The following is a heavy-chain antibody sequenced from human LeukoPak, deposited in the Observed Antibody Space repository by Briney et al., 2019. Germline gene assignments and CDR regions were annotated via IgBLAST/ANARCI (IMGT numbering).Heavy chain of an antibody. CDR2: INPSGGST. CDR3: AKRSGGWFDP. V-gene: IGHV1-46*01. Sequence: GASVKVFCKASGYTFTSYYMHWVRQAPGQGLEWMGIINPSGGSTSYAQKFQGRVTMTRDTSTSTVYMELSSLRSEDTAVYYCAKRSGGWFDPWGQGTLVTVSS. D-gene: IGHD5-24*01. J-gene: IGHJ5*02. CDR1: GYTFTSYY.